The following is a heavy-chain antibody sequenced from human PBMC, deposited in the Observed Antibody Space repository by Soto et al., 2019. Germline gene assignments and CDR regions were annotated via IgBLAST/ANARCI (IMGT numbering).Heavy chain of an antibody. V-gene: IGHV1-18*01. J-gene: IGHJ6*02. Sequence: QVQLVQSGAEVKKPGASVKVSCKASGYTFTSYGIRWVRQAPGQGLEWMGWISAYNGNTNYAQKLQGRVTMTTDTSTSTAYMELRSLRSDGTAVYYCARGAVRGWDLFYFLDHYYYYGMDVWGQGTTVTVSS. CDR2: ISAYNGNT. CDR1: GYTFTSYG. D-gene: IGHD1-26*01. CDR3: ARGAVRGWDLFYFLDHYYYYGMDV.